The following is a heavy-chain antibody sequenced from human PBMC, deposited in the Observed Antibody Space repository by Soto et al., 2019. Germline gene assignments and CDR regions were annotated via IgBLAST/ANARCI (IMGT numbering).Heavy chain of an antibody. CDR2: VNAGNGNT. D-gene: IGHD1-20*01. V-gene: IGHV1-3*01. CDR3: ARDVGYNWNLIDY. J-gene: IGHJ4*02. CDR1: GYTFTSYA. Sequence: QVQLVQSGAEVKKPGASVKVSCTASGYTFTSYAIRCVRQAPGQRLEWMGWVNAGNGNTKYSQKLQGRVNITRDTSASTAYMELSSLRSEDTAVYYCARDVGYNWNLIDYWGQGTLVTVSS.